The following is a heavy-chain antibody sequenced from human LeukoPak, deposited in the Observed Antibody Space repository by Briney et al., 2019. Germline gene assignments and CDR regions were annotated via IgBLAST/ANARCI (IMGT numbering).Heavy chain of an antibody. D-gene: IGHD6-19*01. J-gene: IGHJ4*02. CDR2: INPSGGST. CDR3: ARDTEIAVAGTDLDY. Sequence: ASVKVSCKASGYTFTSYYMHWVRQAPGQGLEWMGIINPSGGSTSYAQKFQGRVTMTRDTSTSTVYMELSSLRSEDTAVYYCARDTEIAVAGTDLDYWGQGTLVTVSS. V-gene: IGHV1-46*01. CDR1: GYTFTSYY.